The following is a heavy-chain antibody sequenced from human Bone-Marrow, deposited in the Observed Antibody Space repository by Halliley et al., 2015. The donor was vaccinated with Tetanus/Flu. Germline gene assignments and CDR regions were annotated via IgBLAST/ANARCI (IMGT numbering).Heavy chain of an antibody. Sequence: SLISGDVGSTYYADSVKGRFPISRDNSKNSLYLQMDSLRTEDTALYYCAKGVGTAMPSDFAYWGQGTLVTVSS. CDR2: ISGDVGST. D-gene: IGHD5-18*01. V-gene: IGHV3-43*02. J-gene: IGHJ4*02. CDR3: AKGVGTAMPSDFAY.